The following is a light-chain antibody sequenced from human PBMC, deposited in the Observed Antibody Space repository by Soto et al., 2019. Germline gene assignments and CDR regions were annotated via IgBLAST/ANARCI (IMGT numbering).Light chain of an antibody. CDR3: QQYNSYS. CDR1: QSISSW. Sequence: DIPMTQPPSTLSASVGDRDTIICRASQSISSWLAWYQQKPGTAPKVLIYHASNLQSGVPSRFSGSGSGTEFTLTISSLQPDDFATYYCQQYNSYSFGQGTKVDIK. J-gene: IGKJ1*01. V-gene: IGKV1-5*02. CDR2: HAS.